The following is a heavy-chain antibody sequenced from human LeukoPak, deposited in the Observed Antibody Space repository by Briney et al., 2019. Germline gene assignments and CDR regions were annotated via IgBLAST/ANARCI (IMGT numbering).Heavy chain of an antibody. J-gene: IGHJ4*02. CDR3: ARHAAISGAGTAPIDA. CDR2: IYRGST. CDR1: GGSISNYY. V-gene: IGHV4-59*08. Sequence: SETLSLTCTVSGGSISNYYWSWIRQSPGKGLDWIGYIYRGSTNYNPSLKSRVTISVDTSKNQVSLKLTSATATDTAVYYCARHAAISGAGTAPIDAWGQGTLVTVSS. D-gene: IGHD6-13*01.